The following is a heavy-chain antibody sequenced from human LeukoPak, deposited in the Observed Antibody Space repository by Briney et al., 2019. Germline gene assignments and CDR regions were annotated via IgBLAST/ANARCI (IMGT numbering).Heavy chain of an antibody. CDR1: GGSISSYY. J-gene: IGHJ5*02. D-gene: IGHD2-2*01. CDR2: IYYSGST. V-gene: IGHV4-59*01. CDR3: ARLSCSSTSCYYNWFDP. Sequence: SETLSLTCTVFGGSISSYYWSWIRQPPGKGLEWIGYIYYSGSTNYNPSLKSRVTISVDTSKNQFSLKLSSVTAADTAVYYCARLSCSSTSCYYNWFDPWGQGTLVTVSS.